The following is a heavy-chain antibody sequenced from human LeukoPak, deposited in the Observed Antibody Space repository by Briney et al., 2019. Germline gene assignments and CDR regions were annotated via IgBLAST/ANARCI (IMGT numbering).Heavy chain of an antibody. CDR2: VSWNSDHT. D-gene: IGHD1-26*01. CDR3: AKDFQGIVGATQIDF. J-gene: IGHJ4*02. V-gene: IGHV3-43*01. Sequence: PGGSLRLSCAASGFTFSSYSMNWVRQAPGKGLEWVSLVSWNSDHTSYADSVKGRFTISRDNSKNSLYLEMSSLRIEDTAFYYCAKDFQGIVGATQIDFWGQGTLVTVSS. CDR1: GFTFSSYS.